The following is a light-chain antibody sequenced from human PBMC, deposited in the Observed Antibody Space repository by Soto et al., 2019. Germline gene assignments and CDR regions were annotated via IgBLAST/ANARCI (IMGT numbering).Light chain of an antibody. CDR3: QQRSNWLT. J-gene: IGKJ4*01. CDR1: QSISTY. CDR2: DAS. V-gene: IGKV3-11*01. Sequence: EDVLAQSPVTLPLSPGGRATLSCRSSQSISTYLAWYQQKPGQAPRLLIYDASNRATGIPARFSGSGSGTDFTLTISSLEPEDFAVYYCQQRSNWLTFGGGTMV.